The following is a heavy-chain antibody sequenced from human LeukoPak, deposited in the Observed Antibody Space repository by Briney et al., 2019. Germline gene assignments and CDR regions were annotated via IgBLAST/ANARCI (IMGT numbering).Heavy chain of an antibody. CDR1: GDYISSTTYY. CDR3: ASRKLGNDY. CDR2: FYSSGST. Sequence: PSETLSLTCTVSGDYISSTTYYWGWIRQPPGKGLEWIGSFYSSGSTYYNPSLKSRVTISADTSQNQFSLKLSSVTAADTAVYYCASRKLGNDYWGQGTLVTVSS. V-gene: IGHV4-39*07. J-gene: IGHJ4*02. D-gene: IGHD7-27*01.